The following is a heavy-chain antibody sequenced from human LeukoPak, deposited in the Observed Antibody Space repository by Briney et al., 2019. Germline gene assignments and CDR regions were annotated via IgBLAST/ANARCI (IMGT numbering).Heavy chain of an antibody. D-gene: IGHD1-26*01. CDR3: ARGFLVGHSPEVYYFDY. Sequence: PSETLPLTCDVYGGSFSAYYWSWIRQPPGKGLEWIGEINHSGSTNYNPSLKSRVTMSIDTSKYQFSLKLISVTAADTAVYYCARGFLVGHSPEVYYFDYWGQGTLVTVSS. J-gene: IGHJ4*02. CDR1: GGSFSAYY. CDR2: INHSGST. V-gene: IGHV4-34*01.